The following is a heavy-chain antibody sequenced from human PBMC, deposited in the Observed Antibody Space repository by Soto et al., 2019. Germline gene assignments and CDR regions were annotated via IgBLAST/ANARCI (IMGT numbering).Heavy chain of an antibody. CDR1: GYTFTSYG. Sequence: QVPLVQSGAEVKKPGASVKVSCKASGYTFTSYGISWVRQAPGQGLEWMGWISAYNGNTNYAQKLQGRVTMTTDTSTSTAYMELRSLRSDDTAVYYCARDRPYYDFWSGDLYYYYYGTDVWGQGTTVTVSS. D-gene: IGHD3-3*01. CDR2: ISAYNGNT. CDR3: ARDRPYYDFWSGDLYYYYYGTDV. V-gene: IGHV1-18*01. J-gene: IGHJ6*02.